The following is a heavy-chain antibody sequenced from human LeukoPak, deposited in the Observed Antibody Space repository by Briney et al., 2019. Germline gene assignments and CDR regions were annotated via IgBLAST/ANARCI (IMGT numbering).Heavy chain of an antibody. CDR2: IYFSGGT. CDR3: ARARFLEWLPTRNDAFDI. Sequence: SETLSLTCTVSGDSISSSNCYWGWIRQPPGKGLEWIGSIYFSGGTYYNASLKSRVTISVDTSKNQFSLKLSSVTAADTAVYYCARARFLEWLPTRNDAFDIWGQGTMVTVSS. V-gene: IGHV4-39*07. CDR1: GDSISSSNCY. D-gene: IGHD3-3*01. J-gene: IGHJ3*02.